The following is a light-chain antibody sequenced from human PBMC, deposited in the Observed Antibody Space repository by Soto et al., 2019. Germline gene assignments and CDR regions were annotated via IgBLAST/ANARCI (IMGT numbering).Light chain of an antibody. J-gene: IGKJ5*01. CDR1: ESVSSN. CDR3: QQYNSWPPIT. V-gene: IGKV3-15*01. Sequence: ENLLTQSPGTLSLSPGEGATLSCRASESVSSNLAWYQQRPGQAPRLVIYGASTRATGIPARFSGGGSGTEFTLTISSLQSEDFAVYYCQQYNSWPPITFGQGTRLEIK. CDR2: GAS.